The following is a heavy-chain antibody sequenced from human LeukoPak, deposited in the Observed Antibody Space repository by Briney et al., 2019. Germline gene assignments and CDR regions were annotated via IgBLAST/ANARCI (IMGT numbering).Heavy chain of an antibody. Sequence: PSETLSLTCAVSGGSISSSSYYWGWIRQPPGKGPEWIGSIYYSGSTNYNPSLKSRVTISVDTSKNQFSLKLSSVTAADTAVYYCARYDYRNWFDPWGQGTLVTVSS. V-gene: IGHV4-39*07. J-gene: IGHJ5*02. D-gene: IGHD5-12*01. CDR1: GGSISSSSYY. CDR2: IYYSGST. CDR3: ARYDYRNWFDP.